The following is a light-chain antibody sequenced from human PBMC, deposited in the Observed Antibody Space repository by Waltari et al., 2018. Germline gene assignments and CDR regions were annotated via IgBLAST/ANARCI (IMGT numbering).Light chain of an antibody. V-gene: IGLV2-14*03. CDR2: DVN. J-gene: IGLJ2*01. Sequence: QSALSQPASVSGSPRHSITISCTGASSDVGGHDYVSWYQQHPGKAPKLIIRDVNNRPSGVSNRFSGSKSGNTASLTISGLQAEDEADYYCSSYSTSSSLILFGEGTKVTVL. CDR1: SSDVGGHDY. CDR3: SSYSTSSSLIL.